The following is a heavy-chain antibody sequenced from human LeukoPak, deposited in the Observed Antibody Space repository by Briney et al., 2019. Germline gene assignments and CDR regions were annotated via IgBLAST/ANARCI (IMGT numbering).Heavy chain of an antibody. CDR1: GGSISTYY. J-gene: IGHJ3*02. CDR3: ARDYWQLVRTAFDI. Sequence: SETLSLTCTVSGGSISTYYWSWIRQPPGKGLEWIGSIYYSGSTYYNPSLKSRVTISVDTSKNQFSLKLSSVTAADTAVYYCARDYWQLVRTAFDIWGQGTMVTVSS. D-gene: IGHD6-6*01. V-gene: IGHV4-59*12. CDR2: IYYSGST.